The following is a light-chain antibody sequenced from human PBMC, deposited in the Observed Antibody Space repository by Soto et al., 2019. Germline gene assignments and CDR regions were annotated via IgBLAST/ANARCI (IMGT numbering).Light chain of an antibody. CDR3: QKYDRVPFT. CDR1: QGISHF. CDR2: EAS. V-gene: IGKV1-27*01. J-gene: IGKJ3*01. Sequence: DIQTTQSPSSLSASVGDRITFTCRASQGISHFLAWYQQKPGKVPQLLIYEASTLQSGVPSRFSGSGSGTEFTLTISGLQPEDVATYFCQKYDRVPFTFGPGTKVDIK.